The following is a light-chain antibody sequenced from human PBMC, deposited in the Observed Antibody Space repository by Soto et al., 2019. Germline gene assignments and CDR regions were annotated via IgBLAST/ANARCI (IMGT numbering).Light chain of an antibody. J-gene: IGLJ1*01. V-gene: IGLV1-51*01. CDR2: DND. CDR1: SSNIGTNY. CDR3: GTWDGSRSAYV. Sequence: QSVLTQPPSVSAAPVPKVTISCSGSSSNIGTNYVSWYQQLPGTAPKLLIYDNDKRPSGIPDRFSGSKSGTSATLGIPGLQTGDEAEYDCGTWDGSRSAYVFGTGTKLTVL.